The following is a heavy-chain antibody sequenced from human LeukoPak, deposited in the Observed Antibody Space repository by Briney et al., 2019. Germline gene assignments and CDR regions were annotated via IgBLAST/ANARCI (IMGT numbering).Heavy chain of an antibody. Sequence: GGSLRLSCTASGFTFGDYVMSWVRQAPGKGLEWVGFIRSKAYGGTTEYAASVKGRFTISRDDSKTIAYLQMNSLKIDDTAVYYCTGGSSGYPDYWGQGTLVTVSS. CDR3: TGGSSGYPDY. D-gene: IGHD3-22*01. CDR1: GFTFGDYV. CDR2: IRSKAYGGTT. V-gene: IGHV3-49*04. J-gene: IGHJ4*02.